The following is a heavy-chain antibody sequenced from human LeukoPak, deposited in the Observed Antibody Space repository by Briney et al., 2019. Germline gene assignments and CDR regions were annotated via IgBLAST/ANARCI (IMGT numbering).Heavy chain of an antibody. D-gene: IGHD3-22*01. CDR3: ARAEAGTYYYDSSGYSLDY. CDR2: INHSGST. J-gene: IGHJ4*02. V-gene: IGHV4-34*01. Sequence: SETLSLTCAVYGRSFSGYYWSWIRQPPGKGLEWIGEINHSGSTNYNPSLKSRVTISVDTSKNQFSLKLSSVTAADTAVYYCARAEAGTYYYDSSGYSLDYWGQGTLVAVSS. CDR1: GRSFSGYY.